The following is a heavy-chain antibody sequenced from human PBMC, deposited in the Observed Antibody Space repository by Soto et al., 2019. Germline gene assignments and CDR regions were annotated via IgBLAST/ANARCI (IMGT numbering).Heavy chain of an antibody. J-gene: IGHJ6*02. CDR2: IRSKAYGGTT. D-gene: IGHD1-7*01. CDR1: GFTFGDYA. V-gene: IGHV3-49*04. CDR3: TREGISLTGTTEFYYYYGMDV. Sequence: QPGGSLRLSCTASGFTFGDYAMSWVRQAPGKGLEWVGFIRSKAYGGTTEYAASVKGRFTISRDDSKSIAYLQMNSLKTEDTAVYYCTREGISLTGTTEFYYYYGMDVWAQGTTVTVS.